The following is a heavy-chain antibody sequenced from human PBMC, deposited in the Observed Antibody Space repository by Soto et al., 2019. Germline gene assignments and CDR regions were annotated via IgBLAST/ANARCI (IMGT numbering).Heavy chain of an antibody. V-gene: IGHV3-53*01. CDR3: ARGVAVPGTGPYYFDY. D-gene: IGHD6-19*01. CDR2: IYSTGVT. J-gene: IGHJ4*02. CDR1: GFPVSSNY. Sequence: EVHLVESGGGLIQPGGSLRLSCAASGFPVSSNYMSWVRQAPGKGMEWVSVIYSTGVTYYADSVKGRFSISRDTSKNTLYLQMNSLRAEDTAVYYCARGVAVPGTGPYYFDYWGQGTLVTVSS.